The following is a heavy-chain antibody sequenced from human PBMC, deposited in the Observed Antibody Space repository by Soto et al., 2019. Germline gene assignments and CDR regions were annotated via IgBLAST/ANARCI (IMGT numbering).Heavy chain of an antibody. CDR1: GFTFSSYA. D-gene: IGHD3-22*01. J-gene: IGHJ4*02. Sequence: GGSLRLSCAASGFTFSSYAMHWVRQAPGKGLEWVELISYDGSDKDYADSVKGRFTISRDNSRNTLFLQMNSLRAEDTAVYYCARDYYKYYDSSGYYRSPAYWGQGTLVTVS. V-gene: IGHV3-30-3*01. CDR2: ISYDGSDK. CDR3: ARDYYKYYDSSGYYRSPAY.